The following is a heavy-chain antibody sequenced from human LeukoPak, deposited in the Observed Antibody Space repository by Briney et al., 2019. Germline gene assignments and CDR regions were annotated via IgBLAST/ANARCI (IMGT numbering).Heavy chain of an antibody. V-gene: IGHV4-59*01. CDR1: RGAITFYY. D-gene: IGHD4-23*01. CDR2: VFYSGDT. CDR3: ARSIGTGTVAAFDI. Sequence: PSETLSLTCTVSRGAITFYYWNWIRQPPGKGLEWIGYVFYSGDTNYNPSLKSRVTISVDTSKNRFSLKLSSVTAADTGVCYCARSIGTGTVAAFDIWGQGTVVTVSS. J-gene: IGHJ3*02.